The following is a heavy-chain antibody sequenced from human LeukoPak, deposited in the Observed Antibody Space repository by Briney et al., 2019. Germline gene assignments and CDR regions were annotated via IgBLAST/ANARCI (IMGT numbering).Heavy chain of an antibody. CDR2: ISWNSGSI. CDR1: GFTFDDYA. Sequence: PGGSLRLSCAASGFTFDDYAMHWVRQAPGKGLEWVSGISWNSGSIGYADSVKGRFTISRDNAKNSLYLQMNSLRAEDTALYYCATIAEGAFDIWGQGTMVTVSS. D-gene: IGHD6-13*01. V-gene: IGHV3-9*01. J-gene: IGHJ3*02. CDR3: ATIAEGAFDI.